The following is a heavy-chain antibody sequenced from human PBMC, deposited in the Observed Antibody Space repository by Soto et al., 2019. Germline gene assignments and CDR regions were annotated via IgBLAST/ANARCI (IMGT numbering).Heavy chain of an antibody. CDR3: ARGLDGITGTSPLASFDY. D-gene: IGHD1-7*01. Sequence: ASVKVSCKASGGTFSSYAISWVRQAPGQGLEWMGGIIPIFGTANYAQKFQGRVTITADESTSTAYMELSSLRSEDTAVYYCARGLDGITGTSPLASFDYWGQGTLVTVSS. CDR1: GGTFSSYA. V-gene: IGHV1-69*13. J-gene: IGHJ4*02. CDR2: IIPIFGTA.